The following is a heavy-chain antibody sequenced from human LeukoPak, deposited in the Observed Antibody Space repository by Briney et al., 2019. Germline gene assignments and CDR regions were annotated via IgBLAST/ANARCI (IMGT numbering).Heavy chain of an antibody. Sequence: KPSETLSLTCTVSGGSISSYYWSWIRQPPGKGLEWIGYIYYSGSTNYNPSLKSRVTISVDTSKNQFSLKLSSVTAADTAVYYCARSREIYYFDYWGQGTLVTVSS. D-gene: IGHD1-26*01. CDR2: IYYSGST. CDR3: ARSREIYYFDY. CDR1: GGSISSYY. J-gene: IGHJ4*02. V-gene: IGHV4-59*12.